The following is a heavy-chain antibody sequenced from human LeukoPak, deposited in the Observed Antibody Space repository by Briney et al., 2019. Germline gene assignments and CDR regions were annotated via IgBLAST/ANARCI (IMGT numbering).Heavy chain of an antibody. J-gene: IGHJ6*03. CDR2: ISYDGSNK. V-gene: IGHV3-30*04. D-gene: IGHD1-26*01. CDR3: ARDPYSGGYGDYYYYYMDL. CDR1: GFTFSSYA. Sequence: GGSLRLSCAASGFTFSSYAMHWVRQAPGKGLEWVAVISYDGSNKYYADSVKGRFTISRDNSKNTLYLQMNSLRAEDTAVYYCARDPYSGGYGDYYYYYMDLWGQGTTVTISS.